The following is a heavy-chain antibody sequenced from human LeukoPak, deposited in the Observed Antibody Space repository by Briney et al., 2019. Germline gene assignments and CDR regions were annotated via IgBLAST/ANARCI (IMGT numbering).Heavy chain of an antibody. V-gene: IGHV3-11*04. CDR1: GFTFSDYY. CDR2: ISSSGSTI. J-gene: IGHJ4*02. D-gene: IGHD3-22*01. Sequence: GGSLRLSCAASGFTFSDYYMSWIRQAPGKGLEWVSYISSSGSTIYYADSVKGRFTISRDNAKNSLYLQMNSLRAEDTAAYYCARDHHDSSGYYSGYWGQGTLVTVSS. CDR3: ARDHHDSSGYYSGY.